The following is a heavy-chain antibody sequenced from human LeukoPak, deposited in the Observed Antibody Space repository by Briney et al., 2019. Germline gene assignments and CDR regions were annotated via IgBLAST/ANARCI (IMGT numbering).Heavy chain of an antibody. D-gene: IGHD3-10*01. CDR3: ARGRSYYGSGSYYNPPVALDY. Sequence: SDTLSLTCAVYGGSFSSYYWSWIRQPPGKGLEWIGEINHSGSTNYNPSLKSRVTISVDTSKNQFSLKLSSVTAADTAVYYCARGRSYYGSGSYYNPPVALDYWGQGALVTVSS. J-gene: IGHJ4*02. V-gene: IGHV4-34*01. CDR2: INHSGST. CDR1: GGSFSSYY.